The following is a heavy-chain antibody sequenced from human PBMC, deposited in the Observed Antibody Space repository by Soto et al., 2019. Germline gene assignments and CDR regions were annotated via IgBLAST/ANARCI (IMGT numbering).Heavy chain of an antibody. CDR3: ATQIYIWGSYRYFDY. V-gene: IGHV1-24*01. D-gene: IGHD3-16*02. CDR1: GYTLTELS. CDR2: FDPEDGET. J-gene: IGHJ4*02. Sequence: ASVKVSCKVSGYTLTELSMHWVRQAPGKGLEWMGGFDPEDGETIYAQKFQGRVTMTEDTSTDTAYMELSSLRSEDTAVYYCATQIYIWGSYRYFDYWGQGTLVTVSS.